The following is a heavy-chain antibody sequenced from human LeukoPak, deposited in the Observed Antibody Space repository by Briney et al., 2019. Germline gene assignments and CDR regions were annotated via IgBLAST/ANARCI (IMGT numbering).Heavy chain of an antibody. V-gene: IGHV3-21*01. J-gene: IGHJ3*02. CDR2: ISSSSSYI. CDR1: GFTFSSYS. CDR3: ARGGDYAHDASDI. D-gene: IGHD4-17*01. Sequence: GGSLRLSCAASGFTFSSYSMNWVRQAPGKGLEWVSSISSSSSYIYYADSVKGRFTISRDNAKNSLYLQMNSLRAEDTAVYYCARGGDYAHDASDIWGQGTMVTVSS.